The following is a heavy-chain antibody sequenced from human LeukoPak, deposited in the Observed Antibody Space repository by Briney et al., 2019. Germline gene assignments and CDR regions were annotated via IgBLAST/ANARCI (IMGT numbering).Heavy chain of an antibody. V-gene: IGHV4-59*01. CDR2: IYYSGST. CDR1: GGSIRNDY. Sequence: SETLSLTCTVSGGSIRNDYWSWIRQPPGKGLEWIGYIYYSGSTNYIPSLKSRVTISVDTSKNQFSLELRPLTAPDTAVYYCASTHDGSDYYYAYWGQGTLVTVSS. CDR3: ASTHDGSDYYYAY. D-gene: IGHD3-22*01. J-gene: IGHJ4*02.